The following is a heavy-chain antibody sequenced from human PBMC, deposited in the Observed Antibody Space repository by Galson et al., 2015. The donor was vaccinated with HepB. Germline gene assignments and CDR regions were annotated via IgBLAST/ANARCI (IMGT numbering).Heavy chain of an antibody. CDR1: GFTFSSYA. D-gene: IGHD1-1*01. CDR2: ISGSGGST. CDR3: AKAGIGLEIATRFDP. V-gene: IGHV3-23*01. Sequence: SLRLSCAASGFTFSSYAMSWVRQAPGKGLEWVSAISGSGGSTYYADSVKGRFTISRDNSKNTLYLQMNSLRAEVTAVYYCAKAGIGLEIATRFDPWGQGTLVTASS. J-gene: IGHJ5*02.